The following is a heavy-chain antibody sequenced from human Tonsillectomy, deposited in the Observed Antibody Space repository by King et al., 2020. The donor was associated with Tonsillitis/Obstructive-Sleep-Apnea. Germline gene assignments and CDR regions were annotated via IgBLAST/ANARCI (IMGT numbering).Heavy chain of an antibody. CDR3: ARETIVVVPAATHFDY. V-gene: IGHV3-33*01. CDR2: IWYVGSNK. D-gene: IGHD2-2*01. CDR1: GFTFSSYG. J-gene: IGHJ4*02. Sequence: VQLVESGGGVVQPGRSLRLSCAASGFTFSSYGMHWVRQAPGKGLEWVAVIWYVGSNKYYADSVKGRFTISRDNSKNTLYLQMNSLRAEDTAVYYCARETIVVVPAATHFDYWGQGTLVTVSS.